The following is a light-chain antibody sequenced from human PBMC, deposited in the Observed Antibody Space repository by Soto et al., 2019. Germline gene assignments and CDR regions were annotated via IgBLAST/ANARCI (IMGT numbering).Light chain of an antibody. V-gene: IGLV2-23*01. Sequence: QSALTQPASVSGSPGQSITISCTGTSSDVGSYNLVSWYQQHPGKAPKLMIYEGSKRPSGVSNRFSGSKSGNTASLTISGLQAEDEADYYCCSYAGSSWVVFGGGTTHRP. CDR3: CSYAGSSWVV. CDR2: EGS. J-gene: IGLJ2*01. CDR1: SSDVGSYNL.